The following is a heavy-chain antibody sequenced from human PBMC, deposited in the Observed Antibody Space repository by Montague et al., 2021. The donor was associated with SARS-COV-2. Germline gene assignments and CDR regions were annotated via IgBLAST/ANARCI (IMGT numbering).Heavy chain of an antibody. CDR1: GGSISSSSYY. CDR2: IYYSRST. Sequence: SETLSLTCTVSGGSISSSSYYWGWIRQPPGKGLEWIGSIYYSRSTYYNPSLKSRVTISVDTSKNQFSLKLSSVTAADTAVYYCARSDLSVIVLVVYATRGGYFDLWGRGTLVTVSS. D-gene: IGHD2-8*02. CDR3: ARSDLSVIVLVVYATRGGYFDL. J-gene: IGHJ2*01. V-gene: IGHV4-39*07.